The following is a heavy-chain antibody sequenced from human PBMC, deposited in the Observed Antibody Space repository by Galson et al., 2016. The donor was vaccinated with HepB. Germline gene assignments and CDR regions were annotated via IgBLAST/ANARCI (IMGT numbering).Heavy chain of an antibody. CDR2: IISIFGTA. D-gene: IGHD3-10*01. CDR3: ARGPYLVRGIILPNYSYSAMDV. CDR1: GGTFSNYA. J-gene: IGHJ6*02. Sequence: SVKVSCKASGGTFSNYAISWVRQAPGQGLEWMGGIISIFGTANYAQKFQGRVTITADESTTTAYMELSSLRSEDTAVYYCARGPYLVRGIILPNYSYSAMDVWGQGTMVTVSS. V-gene: IGHV1-69*13.